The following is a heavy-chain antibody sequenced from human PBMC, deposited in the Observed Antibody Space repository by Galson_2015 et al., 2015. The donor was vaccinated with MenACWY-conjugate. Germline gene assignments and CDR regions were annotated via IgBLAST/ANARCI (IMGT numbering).Heavy chain of an antibody. CDR3: ARDLGYFAFDI. CDR2: VSWDGGSA. Sequence: LRLSHVACGFTLDDYGKSRVGHRPGQGREWVCGVSWDGGSADHAVYEKGRFTISRDNAKNSLYLQINSLRAEDMALYYCARDLGYFAFDIWGQGTMVTVSS. J-gene: IGHJ3*02. V-gene: IGHV3-20*03. D-gene: IGHD2-21*01. CDR1: GFTLDDYG.